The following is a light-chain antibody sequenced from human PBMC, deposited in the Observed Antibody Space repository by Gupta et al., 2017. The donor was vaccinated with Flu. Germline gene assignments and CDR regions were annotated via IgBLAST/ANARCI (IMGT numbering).Light chain of an antibody. CDR1: QSLSHNY. CDR2: GAS. V-gene: IGKV3-20*01. CDR3: QQFGSSPYT. J-gene: IGKJ2*01. Sequence: EAVTLSCRAGQSLSHNYLAWYQKKPGQPPRLLIYGASNRATGIPDRFSGSGSGTDFTLTISRLEPEDFAVYYCQQFGSSPYTFGQGSKLEIK.